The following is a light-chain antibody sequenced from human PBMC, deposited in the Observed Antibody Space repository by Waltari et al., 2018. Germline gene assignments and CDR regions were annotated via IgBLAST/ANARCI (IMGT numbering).Light chain of an antibody. CDR2: SKT. J-gene: IGLJ3*02. CDR3: AAWDDTLSHWV. CDR1: SSNIGDNY. V-gene: IGLV1-47*01. Sequence: QSVLTQPPSASGTPGQRVTISCSGSSSNIGDNYVYWYQHLPGTAPKPLLFSKTQRPSGVRDRFSGSKSGTSASLAISGLRSEDEGDYYCAAWDDTLSHWVFGGGTKLTVL.